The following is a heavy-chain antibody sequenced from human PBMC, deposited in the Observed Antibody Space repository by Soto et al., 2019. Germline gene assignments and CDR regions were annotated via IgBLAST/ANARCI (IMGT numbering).Heavy chain of an antibody. J-gene: IGHJ4*02. CDR2: IYYSGST. Sequence: SETLSLTCTVSGGSISSYYWSWIRQPPGKGLEWIGYIYYSGSTNYNPSLKSRVTISVDTSKNQFSLKLSSVTAADTAVYYCARVAYCGGDCHPNDPSPFDYWGQGTLVTVSS. V-gene: IGHV4-59*01. CDR1: GGSISSYY. CDR3: ARVAYCGGDCHPNDPSPFDY. D-gene: IGHD2-21*02.